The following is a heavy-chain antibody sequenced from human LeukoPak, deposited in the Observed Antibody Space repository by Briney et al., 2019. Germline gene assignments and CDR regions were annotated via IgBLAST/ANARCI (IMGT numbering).Heavy chain of an antibody. V-gene: IGHV4-61*02. CDR2: IYTSGST. D-gene: IGHD2-2*01. CDR3: ARDSPVPAANNWFDP. J-gene: IGHJ5*02. CDR1: GGSISSSSYY. Sequence: SETLSLTCTVSGGSISSSSYYWSWIRQPAGKGLEWIGRIYTSGSTNYNPSLKSRVTMSVDTSKNQFSLKLSSVTAADTAVYYCARDSPVPAANNWFDPWGQGTLVTVSS.